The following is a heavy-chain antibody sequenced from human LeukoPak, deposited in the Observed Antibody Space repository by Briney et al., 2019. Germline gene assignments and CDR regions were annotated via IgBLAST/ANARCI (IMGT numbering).Heavy chain of an antibody. CDR1: GFTFSSYW. D-gene: IGHD2-15*01. Sequence: GGSLRLSCAASGFTFSSYWMHWVRQAPETGLVWVSRIKSDGSSTSYADSVKGRFTISRDNAKNTLYLQMNSLRAEDTAVYYCAKRGYCRGGTCFSHDAFDIWGQGTMVTVSS. CDR2: IKSDGSST. CDR3: AKRGYCRGGTCFSHDAFDI. V-gene: IGHV3-74*01. J-gene: IGHJ3*02.